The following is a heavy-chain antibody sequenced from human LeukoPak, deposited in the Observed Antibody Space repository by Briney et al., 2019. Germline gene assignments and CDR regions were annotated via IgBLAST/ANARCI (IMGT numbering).Heavy chain of an antibody. J-gene: IGHJ4*02. CDR3: ARYYYDSSGYFSSFDY. Sequence: ASVKVSCKASGGTFSSYAVSWVRQATGQGLEWMGWMNPNSGNTGYAQKFQGRVTMTRNTSISTAYMELSSLRSEDTAVYYCARYYYDSSGYFSSFDYWGQGTLVTVSS. CDR2: MNPNSGNT. V-gene: IGHV1-8*02. D-gene: IGHD3-22*01. CDR1: GGTFSSYA.